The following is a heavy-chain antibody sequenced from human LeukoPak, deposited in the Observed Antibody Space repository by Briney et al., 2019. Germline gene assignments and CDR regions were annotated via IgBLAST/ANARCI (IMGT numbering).Heavy chain of an antibody. D-gene: IGHD3-3*01. J-gene: IGHJ6*03. CDR3: AKSYYDFWSGYGGGYYYYMDV. CDR1: GGSISSSSYY. CDR2: IYYSGST. Sequence: PSETLSLTCTVSGGSISSSSYYWGWIRQPPGKGLEWIGRIYYSGSTYYNPSLKSRVTISVDTSKNQFSLKLSSVTAADTAVYYCAKSYYDFWSGYGGGYYYYMDVWGKGTTVTVSS. V-gene: IGHV4-39*01.